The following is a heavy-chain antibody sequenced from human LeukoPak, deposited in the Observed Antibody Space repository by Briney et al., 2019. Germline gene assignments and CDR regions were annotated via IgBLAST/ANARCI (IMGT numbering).Heavy chain of an antibody. CDR3: ARVDIFKWFDR. Sequence: SETLSLTCTVSGGSLSSGRYYWSWIRQPPGRGLEWLGYIYYSGSTNYNPSLKSRVTISVDTSKNQVSLKPSSVTAADTAVYYCARVDIFKWFDRWGQRTLVTVSS. CDR2: IYYSGST. D-gene: IGHD2-2*03. CDR1: GGSLSSGRYY. J-gene: IGHJ5*02. V-gene: IGHV4-61*01.